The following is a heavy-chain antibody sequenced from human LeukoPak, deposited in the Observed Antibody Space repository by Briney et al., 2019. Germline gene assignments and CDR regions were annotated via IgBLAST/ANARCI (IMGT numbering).Heavy chain of an antibody. J-gene: IGHJ4*02. CDR3: AKASRYSSSSKTGCDDH. V-gene: IGHV3-21*01. CDR2: IDTSSSYI. D-gene: IGHD6-6*01. CDR1: GFTFSSYS. Sequence: GGSLRLSCAASGFTFSSYSMNWVRQAPGKGLEWVSSIDTSSSYIYYADSVTGRFTISRDNAKNSLYLQMNSLSADDTAVYFCAKASRYSSSSKTGCDDHWGQGTLVTVSS.